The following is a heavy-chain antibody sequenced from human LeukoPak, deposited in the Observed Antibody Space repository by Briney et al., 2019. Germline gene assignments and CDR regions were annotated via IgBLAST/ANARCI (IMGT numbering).Heavy chain of an antibody. Sequence: GGSLRLSCAASEFTFSSYAMSWVRQAPGKGLEWVSAISGSGGSTYYADSVKGRFTISRDNSKNTLYLQMNSLRAEDTAVYYCAKDFRSAVTATYFDYWGQGTLVTVSS. J-gene: IGHJ4*02. D-gene: IGHD2-21*02. V-gene: IGHV3-23*01. CDR2: ISGSGGST. CDR1: EFTFSSYA. CDR3: AKDFRSAVTATYFDY.